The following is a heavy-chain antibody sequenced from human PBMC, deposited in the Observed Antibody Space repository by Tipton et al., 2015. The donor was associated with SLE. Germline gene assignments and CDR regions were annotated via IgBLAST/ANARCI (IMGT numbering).Heavy chain of an antibody. V-gene: IGHV4-61*05. J-gene: IGHJ3*02. CDR2: IYYSGST. D-gene: IGHD6-13*01. Sequence: TLSLTCTVSGGSISSSSYYWGWIRQPPGKGLKWIGYIYYSGSTNYNPSLKSRVTISVDTSKNQFSLKLSSVTAADTAVYYCACPGIAAATGAFDIWGQGTMVTVSS. CDR3: ACPGIAAATGAFDI. CDR1: GGSISSSSYY.